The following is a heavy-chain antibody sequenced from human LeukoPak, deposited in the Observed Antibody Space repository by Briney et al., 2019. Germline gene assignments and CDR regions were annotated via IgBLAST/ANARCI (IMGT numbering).Heavy chain of an antibody. J-gene: IGHJ3*02. CDR3: ARVLYYYDSSGYGTDAFDI. CDR2: ISSSGSTI. CDR1: GFTFSSYE. D-gene: IGHD3-22*01. Sequence: PGGSLRLSCAASGFTFSSYEMNWVRQAPGKGLEWVSYISSSGSTIYYADSVKGRFTISRDNAKNSLYLQMNSLRAEDTAVYYCARVLYYYDSSGYGTDAFDIWGQGTMVTVSS. V-gene: IGHV3-48*03.